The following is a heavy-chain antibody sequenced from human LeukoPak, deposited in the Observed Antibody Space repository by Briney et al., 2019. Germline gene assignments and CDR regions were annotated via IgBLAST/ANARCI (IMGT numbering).Heavy chain of an antibody. CDR2: MNPNSGNT. V-gene: IGHV1-8*03. D-gene: IGHD3-22*01. Sequence: ASVKVSCKASGYTFTSYDINWVRQATGQGLEWMGWMNPNSGNTGYAQKFQGRVTITRNTSISTAYMELSSLRSEDTAVYYCARTYYYDSSGYYFDYWGRGTLVTVSS. CDR1: GYTFTSYD. J-gene: IGHJ4*01. CDR3: ARTYYYDSSGYYFDY.